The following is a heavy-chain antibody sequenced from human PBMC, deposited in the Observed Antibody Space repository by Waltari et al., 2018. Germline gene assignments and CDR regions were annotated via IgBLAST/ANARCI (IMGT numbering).Heavy chain of an antibody. CDR2: IYYSGST. CDR1: GGSISSYY. Sequence: QVQLQESGPGLVKPSETLSLTCTVSGGSISSYYWSWIRQPPGKGLGWIGYIYYSGSTNYNPSLKSRVTISVDTSKNQFSLKLSSVTAADTAVYYCARGGRQLVDYWGQGTLVTVSS. V-gene: IGHV4-59*01. D-gene: IGHD6-13*01. J-gene: IGHJ4*02. CDR3: ARGGRQLVDY.